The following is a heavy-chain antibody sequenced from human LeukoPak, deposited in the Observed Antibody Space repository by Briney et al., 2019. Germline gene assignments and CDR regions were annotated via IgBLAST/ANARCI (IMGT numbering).Heavy chain of an antibody. CDR1: GYSISSGYY. CDR2: FYHSGST. J-gene: IGHJ4*02. V-gene: IGHV4-38-2*02. CDR3: ARRPSDWYSPIDY. D-gene: IGHD6-19*01. Sequence: SETLSLTCTVSGYSISSGYYWGWIRQPPGKGLEWIVSFYHSGSTYYNPSLKSRVTISVDTSKNQFSLNLSSVTAADTAVYFCARRPSDWYSPIDYWGPGTLVTVS.